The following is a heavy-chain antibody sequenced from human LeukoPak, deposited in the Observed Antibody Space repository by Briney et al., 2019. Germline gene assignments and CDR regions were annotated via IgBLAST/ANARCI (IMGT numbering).Heavy chain of an antibody. Sequence: GGSLRLSCTASGFTFSSAWMHWVRQAPGKGLEWVANIRQDGSEKYYVDSVKGRFTISRDNAKNSLYLQMNSLRAEDTAVYYCARGPHGGFVIIPTEFWGQGTLVTVSS. V-gene: IGHV3-7*01. J-gene: IGHJ4*02. D-gene: IGHD3-3*01. CDR1: GFTFSSAW. CDR2: IRQDGSEK. CDR3: ARGPHGGFVIIPTEF.